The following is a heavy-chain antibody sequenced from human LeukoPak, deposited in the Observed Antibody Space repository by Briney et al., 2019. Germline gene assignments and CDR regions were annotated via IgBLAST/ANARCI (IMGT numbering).Heavy chain of an antibody. CDR3: ARGRPPVWGGYSSSWYPPRYYYYYMDV. CDR2: MNPNSGNT. V-gene: IGHV1-8*01. J-gene: IGHJ6*03. Sequence: ASVKVSCKASGYTFTSYDINWVRQATGQGLEWMGWMNPNSGNTGYAQKFQGRVTMTRNTSISTAYMELSSLRSEDTAVYYCARGRPPVWGGYSSSWYPPRYYYYYMDVWGKGTTVTVSS. D-gene: IGHD6-13*01. CDR1: GYTFTSYD.